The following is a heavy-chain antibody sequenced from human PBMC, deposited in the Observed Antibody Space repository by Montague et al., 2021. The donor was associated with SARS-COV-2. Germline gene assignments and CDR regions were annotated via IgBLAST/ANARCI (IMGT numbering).Heavy chain of an antibody. V-gene: IGHV4-39*01. D-gene: IGHD3-10*01. CDR1: GGSISSSSNY. CDR2: IYYSGST. Sequence: SETLSLTCTLSGGSISSSSNYWGWIRQPPGKGLEWIGSIYYSGSTYYXSSLKSRVTISVDTSKNQFSLKLNSVTAVDTAVYYCARLVWFGELSSENWFDPWGQGTLVTVSS. CDR3: ARLVWFGELSSENWFDP. J-gene: IGHJ5*02.